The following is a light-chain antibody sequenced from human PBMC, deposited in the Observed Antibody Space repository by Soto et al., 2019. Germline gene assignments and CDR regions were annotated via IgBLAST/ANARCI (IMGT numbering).Light chain of an antibody. V-gene: IGKV3-20*01. CDR2: GES. CDR3: QQYGSSPLT. CDR1: QSVYVNY. Sequence: EIVLTQSPATLSLSPGERATLSCRASQSVYVNYLAWHQQKPGQPPRLLIYGESRRATGTPDRFSTSGFGTDFTLTISRLEPEDFAVYHCQQYGSSPLTFGGGTKVEIK. J-gene: IGKJ4*01.